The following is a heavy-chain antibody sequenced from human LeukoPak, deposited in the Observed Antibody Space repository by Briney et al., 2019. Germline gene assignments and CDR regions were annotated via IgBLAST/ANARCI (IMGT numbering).Heavy chain of an antibody. D-gene: IGHD6-13*01. CDR2: IYHSGST. Sequence: SETLSLTCTVSGGSISSGGYYWSWIRQPPGKGLEWIGFIYHSGSTYYNPSLKSRVTISVDRSKNQFSLKLSSVTAADTAVYYCARTDHLSSSWSRLGAFDPWGQGTLVTASS. CDR3: ARTDHLSSSWSRLGAFDP. CDR1: GGSISSGGYY. V-gene: IGHV4-30-2*01. J-gene: IGHJ5*02.